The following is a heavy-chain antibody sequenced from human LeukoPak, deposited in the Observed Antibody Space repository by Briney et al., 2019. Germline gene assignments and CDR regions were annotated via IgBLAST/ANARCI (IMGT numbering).Heavy chain of an antibody. D-gene: IGHD2-15*01. CDR3: PRGKRVGYCSGGSCELRGY. V-gene: IGHV1-2*06. Sequence: ASVKVSCKASGYTFTGYYMHWVRQAPGQGLEWMGRINPNSGGTNYAQKFQGRVTMTRDTSISTAYMELSRLRSDDTAAYYCPRGKRVGYCSGGSCELRGYWGQGTRVTVSS. CDR1: GYTFTGYY. J-gene: IGHJ1*01. CDR2: INPNSGGT.